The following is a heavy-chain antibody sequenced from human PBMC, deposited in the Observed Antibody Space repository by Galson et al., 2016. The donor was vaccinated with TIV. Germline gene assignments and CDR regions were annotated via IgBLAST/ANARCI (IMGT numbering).Heavy chain of an antibody. V-gene: IGHV2-70*11. J-gene: IGHJ4*02. CDR3: ARTYSGGAIDY. CDR1: GFSLNTDGMC. D-gene: IGHD4-11*01. Sequence: PALVKPTQTLTLTCTFSGFSLNTDGMCVNWIRQPPGKALEWLARIDWDDDKSYSSSLKTRLTISKDTSKNQVFLTLTNVDPVDTATYYCARTYSGGAIDYWGQGTLVTVSS. CDR2: IDWDDDK.